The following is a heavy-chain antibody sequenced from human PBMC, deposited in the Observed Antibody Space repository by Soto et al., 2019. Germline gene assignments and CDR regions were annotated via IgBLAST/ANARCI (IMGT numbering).Heavy chain of an antibody. D-gene: IGHD3-3*01. CDR1: GFNFSNYA. J-gene: IGHJ4*02. V-gene: IGHV3-23*01. Sequence: EVQLLESGGDFKQPGGSLRLSCEGSGFNFSNYALNWVRQAPGKRLEWVSVISGNSGTTYYAASVKGRFTISRDNSKKTLYLQMNSVTADATALYYCAKGRSITVFGVITTFHSWGQGTLVTVSS. CDR2: ISGNSGTT. CDR3: AKGRSITVFGVITTFHS.